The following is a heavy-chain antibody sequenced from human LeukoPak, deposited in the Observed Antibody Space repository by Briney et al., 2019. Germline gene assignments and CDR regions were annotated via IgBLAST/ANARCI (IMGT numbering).Heavy chain of an antibody. CDR3: ARGPSRRLLRFLPGFDP. CDR2: MNPNSGNT. D-gene: IGHD3-3*01. V-gene: IGHV1-8*01. Sequence: ASAKVSCKASGYTFTSYDINWVRQAPGQGLEWMGWMNPNSGNTGYAQKFQGRVTMTRNTSISTAYMELSSLRSEDTAVYYCARGPSRRLLRFLPGFDPWGQGTLVTVSS. J-gene: IGHJ5*02. CDR1: GYTFTSYD.